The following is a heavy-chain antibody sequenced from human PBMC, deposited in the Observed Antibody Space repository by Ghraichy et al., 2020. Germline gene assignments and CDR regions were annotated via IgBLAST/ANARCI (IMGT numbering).Heavy chain of an antibody. Sequence: GSLRLSCTVSGGSISSYYWSWIRQPPGKGLEWIGYIYYSGSTNYNPSLKSRVTISVDTSKNQFSLKLSSVTAADTAVYYCARLVPWGQAFDIWGQWTMVTVSS. D-gene: IGHD1-26*01. CDR2: IYYSGST. CDR3: ARLVPWGQAFDI. CDR1: GGSISSYY. V-gene: IGHV4-59*01. J-gene: IGHJ3*02.